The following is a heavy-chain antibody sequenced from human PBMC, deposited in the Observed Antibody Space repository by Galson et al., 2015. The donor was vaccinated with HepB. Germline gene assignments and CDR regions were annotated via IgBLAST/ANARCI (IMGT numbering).Heavy chain of an antibody. D-gene: IGHD2-15*01. J-gene: IGHJ3*02. CDR2: INSDGSST. CDR1: GFTFSSYW. V-gene: IGHV3-74*01. CDR3: ARDARRVHCSGGSCYPAIDI. Sequence: SLRLSCAASGFTFSSYWMHWVRQAPGKGLVWVSRINSDGSSTSYADSVKGRFTISRDNAKNTLYLQMNSLRAEDTAVYYCARDARRVHCSGGSCYPAIDIWGQGTMVTVSS.